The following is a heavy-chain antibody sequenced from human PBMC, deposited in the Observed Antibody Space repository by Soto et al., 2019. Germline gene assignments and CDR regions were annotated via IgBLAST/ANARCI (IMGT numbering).Heavy chain of an antibody. V-gene: IGHV1-3*01. CDR1: GYTFVDYA. J-gene: IGHJ5*02. CDR3: TREAVVAENWFDP. CDR2: MNPKTGNI. D-gene: IGHD3-22*01. Sequence: QVRLVQSGAEVKWPGASVKVSCRASGYTFVDYALHWVRQAPGQGLEWVGWMNPKTGNIKSSHKFEDRVSITRDTATSTAYMELSGLRSEDTAVYFYTREAVVAENWFDPWGQGTLVTVSS.